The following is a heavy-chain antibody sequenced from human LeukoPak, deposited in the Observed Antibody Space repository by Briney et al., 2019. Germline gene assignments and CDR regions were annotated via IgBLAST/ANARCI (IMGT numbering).Heavy chain of an antibody. D-gene: IGHD3-3*01. CDR1: GFTFSSYS. Sequence: GGSLRLSCAASGFTFSSYSMNWVRQAPGKGLEWASSISSSSSYIYYADSVKGRFTISRDNAKNSLYLQMNSLRAEDTAVYYCARDSGAYYDFCSGYYTSEALDIWGQGTMVTVSS. J-gene: IGHJ3*02. CDR3: ARDSGAYYDFCSGYYTSEALDI. V-gene: IGHV3-21*01. CDR2: ISSSSSYI.